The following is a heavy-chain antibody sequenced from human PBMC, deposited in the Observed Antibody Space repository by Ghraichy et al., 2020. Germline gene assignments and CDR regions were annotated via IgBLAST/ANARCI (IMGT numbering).Heavy chain of an antibody. J-gene: IGHJ4*02. D-gene: IGHD3-16*01. Sequence: SLRLSCAASGFDLNSDDMSWVRQAPGKGLEWVSLIYNSGSTSYADSVKSRFTISRDDSKSTVYLQMNSLRGEDSAMYYCARRMGGHWGQGTLVTVSS. CDR1: GFDLNSDD. CDR2: IYNSGST. V-gene: IGHV3-53*01. CDR3: ARRMGGH.